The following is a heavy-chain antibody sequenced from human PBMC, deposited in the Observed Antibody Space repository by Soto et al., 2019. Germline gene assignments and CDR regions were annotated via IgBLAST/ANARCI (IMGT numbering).Heavy chain of an antibody. J-gene: IGHJ4*02. Sequence: QITLKESGPTLVKPTQTLTLTCTFSGFSLSTRGVGVGWIRQPPGKALEWLALIYWDDDKRYSPSLKSRLTITKDPSKHQVVLTMTNMDPVDTATYYCARILWFGELFWGQGTLVTVSS. V-gene: IGHV2-5*02. CDR1: GFSLSTRGVG. D-gene: IGHD3-10*01. CDR2: IYWDDDK. CDR3: ARILWFGELF.